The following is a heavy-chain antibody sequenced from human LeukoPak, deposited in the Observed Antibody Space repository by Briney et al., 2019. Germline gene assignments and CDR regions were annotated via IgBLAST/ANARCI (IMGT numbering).Heavy chain of an antibody. V-gene: IGHV1-46*01. J-gene: IGHJ4*02. CDR1: GYTFTSYY. CDR3: AREGGSYYYFDY. Sequence: ASVKVSCKASGYTFTSYYMHWVRQAPGQGLEWMGIINPSGGSTSYAQKFQGRVTVTRDTSTSTVYMELSSLRSEDTAVYYCAREGGSYYYFDYWGQGTLVTVSS. CDR2: INPSGGST. D-gene: IGHD1-26*01.